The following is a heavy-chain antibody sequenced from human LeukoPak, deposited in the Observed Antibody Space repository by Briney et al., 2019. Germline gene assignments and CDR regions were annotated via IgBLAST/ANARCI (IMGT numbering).Heavy chain of an antibody. D-gene: IGHD6-19*01. J-gene: IGHJ6*03. V-gene: IGHV1-2*02. CDR1: GYTFTGYY. CDR3: ARVFGYSSGWSSDYYYYMDV. Sequence: GATVKVSCKASGYTFTGYYMHWVRQAPGQGLEWMGWINPNSGGTNYAQKFQGRVTMTRDTSISTAYMELSRLRSDDTAVYYCARVFGYSSGWSSDYYYYMDVWGKGTTVTISS. CDR2: INPNSGGT.